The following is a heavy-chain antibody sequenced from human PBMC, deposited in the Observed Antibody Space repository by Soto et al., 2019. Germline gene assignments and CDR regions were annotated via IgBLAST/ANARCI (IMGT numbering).Heavy chain of an antibody. J-gene: IGHJ4*02. V-gene: IGHV3-15*07. D-gene: IGHD6-6*01. CDR1: GFTFSNAW. CDR3: AKDGEYSSSFGPRNYFDY. Sequence: GGSLRLSCAASGFTFSNAWMNWVRQAPGKGLEWVGRIKSKTDGGTTDYAAPVKGRFTISRDDSKNTLYPQMNSLKTEDTAVYYCAKDGEYSSSFGPRNYFDYWGQGTLVTVSS. CDR2: IKSKTDGGTT.